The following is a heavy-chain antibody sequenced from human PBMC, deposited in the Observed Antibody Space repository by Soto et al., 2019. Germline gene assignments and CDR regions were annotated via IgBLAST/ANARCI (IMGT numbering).Heavy chain of an antibody. CDR3: ARGYSSGWYVDY. Sequence: QVQLQQWGAGLLKPSETLSLTCAVYGGSFSGYYWSWIRQPPGKGLEWIGEINHSGSINYNPSLKSRVTISVDTSKNQFSLKLSSVTAADTAVYYCARGYSSGWYVDYWGQGTLVTVSS. V-gene: IGHV4-34*01. CDR1: GGSFSGYY. J-gene: IGHJ4*02. D-gene: IGHD6-19*01. CDR2: INHSGSI.